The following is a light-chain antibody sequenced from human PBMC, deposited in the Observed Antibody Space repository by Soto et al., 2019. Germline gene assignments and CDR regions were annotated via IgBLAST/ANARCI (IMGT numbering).Light chain of an antibody. CDR3: RQSYTVPYT. Sequence: DIQMTQSPSSLSASVGDRVPITCRASQSISGYLSWYYQRPGKAPMLLISAASTLQSGVPSRFSGSGYGTDFTLNISSLQPEDPATYYWRQSYTVPYTFGLGTKREV. CDR1: QSISGY. J-gene: IGKJ2*01. V-gene: IGKV1-39*01. CDR2: AAS.